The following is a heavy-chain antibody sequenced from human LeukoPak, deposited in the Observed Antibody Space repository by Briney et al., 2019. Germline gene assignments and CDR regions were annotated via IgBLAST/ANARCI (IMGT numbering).Heavy chain of an antibody. Sequence: PGGSLRLSCAASGFTFTRYRMNWVRQAPGKGLLWVSTISSGSHYIYYADSVRGRFTISRDNFRNSAILEGNSLMAVDTAIYYCARDMSLEMPGGFDYWGQGILVTVSP. D-gene: IGHD3-3*01. CDR3: ARDMSLEMPGGFDY. V-gene: IGHV3-21*01. CDR1: GFTFTRYR. CDR2: ISSGSHYI. J-gene: IGHJ4*02.